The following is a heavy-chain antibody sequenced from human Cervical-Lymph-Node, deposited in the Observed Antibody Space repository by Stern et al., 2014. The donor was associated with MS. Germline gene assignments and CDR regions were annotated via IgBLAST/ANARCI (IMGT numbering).Heavy chain of an antibody. V-gene: IGHV2-5*02. D-gene: IGHD3-10*01. CDR2: IYWDGAK. Sequence: QVTLRESGPTLVKPTQTLTLTCAFSGFSLSTSGVGVGWIRQPQGKALELLALIYWDGAKRYNPSVKSRLTISKDSSKTQVVHTTTNMDPVDTAKYYGAHSLVRGVVIDYWGQGTLVTVSS. J-gene: IGHJ4*02. CDR3: AHSLVRGVVIDY. CDR1: GFSLSTSGVG.